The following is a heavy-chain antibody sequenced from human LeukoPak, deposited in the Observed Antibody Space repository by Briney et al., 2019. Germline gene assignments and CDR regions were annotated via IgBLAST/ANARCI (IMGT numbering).Heavy chain of an antibody. CDR2: ILYDGNNK. CDR1: GFTFSNYA. Sequence: PGGSLRLSCAASGFTFSNYAVHWVRQAPGRGLEWVAIILYDGNNKYYADSVKGRFTIPRDNSKNTLYLQMNSLRAEDTAVYYCARVGSYGQYYFDYWGQGTLVTVSS. V-gene: IGHV3-30*04. D-gene: IGHD5-18*01. J-gene: IGHJ4*02. CDR3: ARVGSYGQYYFDY.